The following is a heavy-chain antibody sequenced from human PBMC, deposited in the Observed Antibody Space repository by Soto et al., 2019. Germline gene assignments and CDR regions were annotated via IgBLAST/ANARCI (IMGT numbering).Heavy chain of an antibody. D-gene: IGHD6-19*01. CDR1: GGTFSSYT. Sequence: SVKVSCKASGGTFSSYTISWVRQAPGQGLEWMGRIIPILGIANYAQKFQGRVTITADKSTSTAYMELSSLRSEDTAVYYCARDVAVAGPENWFDPWGQGTLVTVSS. CDR3: ARDVAVAGPENWFDP. V-gene: IGHV1-69*04. J-gene: IGHJ5*02. CDR2: IIPILGIA.